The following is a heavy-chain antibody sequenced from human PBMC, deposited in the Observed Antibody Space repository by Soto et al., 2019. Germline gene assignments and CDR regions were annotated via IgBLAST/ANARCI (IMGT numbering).Heavy chain of an antibody. CDR2: ISWNSGSI. CDR3: AKRPASIITFDY. Sequence: GGSLRLSCAASGYTFSSYAMHWVRQAPGKGLEWVSGISWNSGSIGYADSVKGRFTISRDNSKNMLFLQINSLRDDDSAVYYCAKRPASIITFDYWGQGTPDTDSS. J-gene: IGHJ4*02. D-gene: IGHD2-2*01. V-gene: IGHV3-23*01. CDR1: GYTFSSYA.